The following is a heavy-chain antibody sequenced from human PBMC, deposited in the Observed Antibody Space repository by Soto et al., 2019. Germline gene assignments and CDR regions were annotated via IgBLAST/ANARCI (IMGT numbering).Heavy chain of an antibody. CDR3: ARAGFWYFDL. CDR2: ISSSSSTI. CDR1: RFTFSIYS. V-gene: IGHV3-48*02. J-gene: IGHJ2*01. Sequence: GGSMRLCCAASRFTFSIYSMDWVRQAPGKGLEWVSYISSSSSTIYYADSVKGRFTISRDNAKNSLYLQMNSLRDEDTAVYYCARAGFWYFDLWGRGTLVTVSS.